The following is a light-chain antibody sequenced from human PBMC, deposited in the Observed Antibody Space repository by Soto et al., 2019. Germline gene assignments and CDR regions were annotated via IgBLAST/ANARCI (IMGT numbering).Light chain of an antibody. Sequence: QAVVTQDPSLTVSPGGTVTLTCGSSTGAVTSGHYPYWFQQKPGQAPRTLIYDTTKKYSWTPARFSGSFLGGKAALTLSGAQPGDEAEYFCLLFYSGARIFGRGTKLTVL. CDR3: LLFYSGARI. CDR2: DTT. V-gene: IGLV7-46*01. J-gene: IGLJ2*01. CDR1: TGAVTSGHY.